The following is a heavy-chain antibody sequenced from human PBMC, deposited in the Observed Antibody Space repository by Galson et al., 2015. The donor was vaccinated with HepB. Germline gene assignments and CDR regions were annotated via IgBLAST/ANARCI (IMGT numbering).Heavy chain of an antibody. V-gene: IGHV3-49*04. CDR1: GFTFGDYA. D-gene: IGHD1-26*01. Sequence: SLRLSCAASGFTFGDYAMSWVRQAPGKGLEWVGFIRSKAYGGTTEYAASVKGRFTISRDDSKSIAYLQMNSLKTEDTAVYYCTRHHLVGANTFGYWGQGTLVTVSS. J-gene: IGHJ4*02. CDR3: TRHHLVGANTFGY. CDR2: IRSKAYGGTT.